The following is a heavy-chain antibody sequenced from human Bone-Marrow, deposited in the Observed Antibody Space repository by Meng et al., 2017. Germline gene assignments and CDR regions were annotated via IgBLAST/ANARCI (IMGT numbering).Heavy chain of an antibody. CDR1: GYTFTSYG. D-gene: IGHD2-21*02. V-gene: IGHV1-18*01. Sequence: ASVKVSCKASGYTFTSYGITWVRQAPGQGLEWMGWISAYTGHTNYAQMVQGRVIMTKDTSMSTVYMELRSLRSDDTAVYYCARARAAYCGGDCYQIDAFDIWGQGTVVTVSS. J-gene: IGHJ3*02. CDR2: ISAYTGHT. CDR3: ARARAAYCGGDCYQIDAFDI.